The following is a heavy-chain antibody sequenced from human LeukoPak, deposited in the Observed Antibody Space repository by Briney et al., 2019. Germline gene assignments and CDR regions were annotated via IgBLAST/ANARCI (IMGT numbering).Heavy chain of an antibody. CDR3: ARGGITMVRGVIITPAQYYYYGMDV. CDR1: GFTFSSYA. CDR2: ISSNGGRT. J-gene: IGHJ6*02. D-gene: IGHD3-10*01. V-gene: IGHV3-64*01. Sequence: PGRSLRLSCAASGFTFSSYAMHWVRQAPGKGLEYVSAISSNGGRTYYANSVKGRFTISRDNSKNTLYLQMGSLRAEDMAVYYCARGGITMVRGVIITPAQYYYYGMDVWGQGTTVTVSS.